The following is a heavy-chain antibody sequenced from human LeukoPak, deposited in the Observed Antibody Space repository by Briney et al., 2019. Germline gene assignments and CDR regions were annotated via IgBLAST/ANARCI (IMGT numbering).Heavy chain of an antibody. V-gene: IGHV3-9*03. Sequence: PGRPLRLSCAASGFTFDDYAMHWVRQAPGKGLEWVSGISWNSGSIGYADSVKGRFTISRDNAKNSLYLQMNSLRAEDMALYYCAKGSSGWYYYFDYWGQGTLVTVSS. CDR1: GFTFDDYA. D-gene: IGHD6-19*01. CDR2: ISWNSGSI. J-gene: IGHJ4*02. CDR3: AKGSSGWYYYFDY.